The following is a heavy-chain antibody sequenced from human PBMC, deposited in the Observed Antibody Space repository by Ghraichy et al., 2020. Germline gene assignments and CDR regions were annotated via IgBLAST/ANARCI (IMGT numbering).Heavy chain of an antibody. J-gene: IGHJ6*02. D-gene: IGHD5-12*01. Sequence: GGSLRLSCAASGFTFSSYSMNWVRQAPGKGLEWVSSISSSSNYIYYADSVKGRFTISRDKAKNSVYLQMNSLRAEDTGVYYCARGGGGYSGSDPYGVDVWGQGTTVTVSS. CDR1: GFTFSSYS. CDR3: ARGGGGYSGSDPYGVDV. CDR2: ISSSSNYI. V-gene: IGHV3-21*01.